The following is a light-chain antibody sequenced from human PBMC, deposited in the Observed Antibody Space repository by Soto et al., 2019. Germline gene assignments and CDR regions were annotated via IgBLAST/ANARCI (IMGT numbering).Light chain of an antibody. CDR1: RSVRSN. Sequence: EIVLTQSPGALSLPTGERATLSCRSSRSVRSNLAWYQQKPGQSHRLLIYGASTRATGIPDRFSGSGSGTEFTLTISSLQSEDFAVYYCQQYNNWPPITFGKGTRLEIK. V-gene: IGKV3-15*01. J-gene: IGKJ5*01. CDR2: GAS. CDR3: QQYNNWPPIT.